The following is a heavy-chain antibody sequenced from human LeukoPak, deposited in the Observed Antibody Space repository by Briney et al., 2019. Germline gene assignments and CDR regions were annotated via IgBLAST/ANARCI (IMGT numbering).Heavy chain of an antibody. J-gene: IGHJ5*02. CDR2: ISGSGGST. V-gene: IGHV3-23*01. Sequence: GGSLRLSCAASGFTFNSYAMSWVRQAPGKGLEWVPAISGSGGSTYYADSVKGRFTISRDNSKNTLYLQMNSLRAEDTAVYYCAKGGDYSGFDPWGQGTLVTVSS. D-gene: IGHD4-17*01. CDR1: GFTFNSYA. CDR3: AKGGDYSGFDP.